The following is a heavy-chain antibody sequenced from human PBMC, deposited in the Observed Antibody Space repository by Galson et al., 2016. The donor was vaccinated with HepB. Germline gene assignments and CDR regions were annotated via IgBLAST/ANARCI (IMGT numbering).Heavy chain of an antibody. CDR3: AKEMVSCSGGGCQPGHLSNWFDP. V-gene: IGHV3-30*18. CDR1: GFTFSTYG. Sequence: SLRLSCAASGFTFSTYGLHWVRQAPGKGLEWVAAISYDEINEFYVDSVKGRFTISRDISKNTVYLQMNNLRDEDTAVYYCAKEMVSCSGGGCQPGHLSNWFDPGGHVTLVTVSA. D-gene: IGHD2-15*01. J-gene: IGHJ5*02. CDR2: ISYDEINE.